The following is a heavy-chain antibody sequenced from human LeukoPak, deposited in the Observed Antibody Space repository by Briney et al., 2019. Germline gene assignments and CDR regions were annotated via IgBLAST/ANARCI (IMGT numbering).Heavy chain of an antibody. V-gene: IGHV4-39*07. CDR2: IYDSGST. D-gene: IGHD3-22*01. Sequence: SETLSLTCTVSGGSIRSSYYYWGWIRQPPGKGLEWIGSIYDSGSTYYNPSLKSRVTISVDTSKNQFSLKLSSVTAADTAVYYCARADGVVVITSGAFDIWGQGTMVTVSS. CDR1: GGSIRSSYYY. CDR3: ARADGVVVITSGAFDI. J-gene: IGHJ3*02.